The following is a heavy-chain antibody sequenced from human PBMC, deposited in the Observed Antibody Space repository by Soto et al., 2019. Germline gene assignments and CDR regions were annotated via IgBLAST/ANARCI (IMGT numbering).Heavy chain of an antibody. CDR2: ISGGGVTI. D-gene: IGHD3-10*01. CDR1: GFTFSNYA. CDR3: AKDKTFIRGITPDY. J-gene: IGHJ4*02. Sequence: GGSLRLSCAASGFTFSNYAMNWVRQAPGKGLEWVSSISGGGVTIYYADSVKGRFTISRDSPKNTLYLQMNNLRAEDTAVYFCAKDKTFIRGITPDYWGQGTLVTVSS. V-gene: IGHV3-23*01.